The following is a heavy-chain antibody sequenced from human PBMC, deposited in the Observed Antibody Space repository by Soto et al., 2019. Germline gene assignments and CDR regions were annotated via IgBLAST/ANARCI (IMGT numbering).Heavy chain of an antibody. V-gene: IGHV3-11*01. CDR3: ARVSFFVAAASDY. J-gene: IGHJ4*02. Sequence: GGSLSLSCAASGFTFSDYYMSWIRQAPGKGLEWVSYISSSGSTIYYADSVKGRFTISRDNAKNSLYLQMNSLRAEDTAVYYCARVSFFVAAASDYWGQGTLVTVSS. D-gene: IGHD6-13*01. CDR1: GFTFSDYY. CDR2: ISSSGSTI.